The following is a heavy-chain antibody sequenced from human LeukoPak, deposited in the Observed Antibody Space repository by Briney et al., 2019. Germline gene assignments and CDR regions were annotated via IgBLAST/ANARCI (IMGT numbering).Heavy chain of an antibody. CDR2: ISADGSNK. J-gene: IGHJ4*02. D-gene: IGHD2-2*01. Sequence: GRSLRLSCAASAFTFSSYGMHWVRQAPGKGLEWVAVISADGSNKYYADSVKGRFTISRDNSLNTLYLQMNSLRAEDTAVYYCARAGDTRGEGPDYWGQGTLVTVSS. V-gene: IGHV3-33*01. CDR3: ARAGDTRGEGPDY. CDR1: AFTFSSYG.